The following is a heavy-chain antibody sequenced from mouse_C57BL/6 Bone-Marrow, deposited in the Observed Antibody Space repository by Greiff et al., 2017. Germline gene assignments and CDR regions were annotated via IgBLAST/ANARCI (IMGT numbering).Heavy chain of an antibody. Sequence: VQLKESGAELVRPGASVKLSCTASGFNIHADYMHWVKQRPEQGLEWIGWIDPENGDTEYASKFQGKATITADTSSNTAYLQLSSLTSEDTAVYYCTTYGHYAMDYWGQGTSVTVSS. CDR3: TTYGHYAMDY. J-gene: IGHJ4*01. V-gene: IGHV14-4*01. D-gene: IGHD1-2*01. CDR2: IDPENGDT. CDR1: GFNIHADY.